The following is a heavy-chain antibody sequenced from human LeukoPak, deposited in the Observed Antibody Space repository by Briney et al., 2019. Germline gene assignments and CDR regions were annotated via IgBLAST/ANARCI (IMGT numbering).Heavy chain of an antibody. CDR3: ARLVASSGWYLETAGFDY. Sequence: ASVKVSCKASGYTFTGYYMHWVRQAPGQGLEWMGLINPNGGGTNYAQKFQGRVTMTRDMSTSTAYMELSRLRSEDPAVYYCARLVASSGWYLETAGFDYWGQGTLVTVSS. CDR2: INPNGGGT. V-gene: IGHV1-2*02. J-gene: IGHJ4*02. D-gene: IGHD6-19*01. CDR1: GYTFTGYY.